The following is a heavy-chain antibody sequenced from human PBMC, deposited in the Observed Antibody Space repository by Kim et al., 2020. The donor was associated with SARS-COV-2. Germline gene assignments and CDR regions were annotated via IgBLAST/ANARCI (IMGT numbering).Heavy chain of an antibody. CDR1: GYTLTELS. V-gene: IGHV1-24*01. D-gene: IGHD3-10*01. J-gene: IGHJ4*02. Sequence: ASVKVSCKVSGYTLTELSMHWVRQAPGKGLEWMGGFDPEDGETIYAQKFQGRVTMTEDTSTDTAYMELSSLSSEDTAVYYCATGYGSGSYYNECWGQGTLVTVSS. CDR2: FDPEDGET. CDR3: ATGYGSGSYYNEC.